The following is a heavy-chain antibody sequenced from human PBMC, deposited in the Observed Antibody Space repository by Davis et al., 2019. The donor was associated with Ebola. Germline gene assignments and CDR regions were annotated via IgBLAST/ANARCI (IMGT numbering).Heavy chain of an antibody. CDR3: ARGSGYYPSYFDS. CDR2: INAGNGNT. D-gene: IGHD3-22*01. Sequence: ASVKVSCKASGYTFTSYAMHWVRQAPGQRLEWMGWINAGNGNTKYSQKFQGRVTITRDTSASTAYMELSSLRSEDTAVYYCARGSGYYPSYFDSWGQGTLVTVSS. V-gene: IGHV1-3*01. CDR1: GYTFTSYA. J-gene: IGHJ4*02.